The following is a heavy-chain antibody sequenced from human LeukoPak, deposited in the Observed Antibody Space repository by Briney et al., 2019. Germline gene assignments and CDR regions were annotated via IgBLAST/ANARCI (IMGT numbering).Heavy chain of an antibody. J-gene: IGHJ4*02. V-gene: IGHV1-69*05. CDR2: IIPIFGTA. CDR1: GYTFTSYY. D-gene: IGHD4-17*01. Sequence: GASVKVSCKASGYTFTSYYMHWVRQAPGQGLEWMGRIIPIFGTANYAQKFQGRVTITTDESTSTAYMELSSLRSEDTAVYYCARDSPHDYGDYSNPFDYWGQGTLVTVSS. CDR3: ARDSPHDYGDYSNPFDY.